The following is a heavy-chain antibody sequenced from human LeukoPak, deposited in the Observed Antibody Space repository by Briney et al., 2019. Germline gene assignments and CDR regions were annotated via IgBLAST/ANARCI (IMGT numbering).Heavy chain of an antibody. V-gene: IGHV3-48*04. Sequence: QSGGSLRLSCAASGFTFSSYWMSWVRQAPGKGLEWVSHISSSGRIIYYADSVKGRFTISRDNARNSLYLQMNSLRVEDTAVYYCARDPEARYGDYGAPFDSWGQGTLVTVSS. D-gene: IGHD4-17*01. J-gene: IGHJ4*02. CDR2: ISSSGRII. CDR1: GFTFSSYW. CDR3: ARDPEARYGDYGAPFDS.